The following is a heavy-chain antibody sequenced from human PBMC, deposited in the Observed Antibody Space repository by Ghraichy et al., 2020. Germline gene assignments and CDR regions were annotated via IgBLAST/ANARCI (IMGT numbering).Heavy chain of an antibody. CDR1: GGTFSSYA. Sequence: SVKVSCKASGGTFSSYAISWVRQAPGQGLEWMGGIIPIFGTANYAQKFQGRVTITADESTSTAYMELSSLRSEDTAVYYCARDYHTLVGAIHFDYWGQGTLVTVSS. CDR3: ARDYHTLVGAIHFDY. J-gene: IGHJ4*02. V-gene: IGHV1-69*13. CDR2: IIPIFGTA. D-gene: IGHD1-26*01.